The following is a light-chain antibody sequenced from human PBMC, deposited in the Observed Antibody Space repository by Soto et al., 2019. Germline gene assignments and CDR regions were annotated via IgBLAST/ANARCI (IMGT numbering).Light chain of an antibody. CDR2: DAS. CDR1: QSVTYY. CDR3: LQRSNLWT. V-gene: IGKV3-11*01. J-gene: IGKJ1*01. Sequence: EIVLTQSPATLSLSPGERATLSCRASQSVTYYLNWYQQKPGQAPRLLIYDASNRATGIPARFSGSGSGTDFTLTISSLEPEDFAVYYCLQRSNLWTFGQGTKVEIK.